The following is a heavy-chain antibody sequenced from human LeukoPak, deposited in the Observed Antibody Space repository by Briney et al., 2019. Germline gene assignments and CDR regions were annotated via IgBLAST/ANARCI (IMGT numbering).Heavy chain of an antibody. J-gene: IGHJ3*02. CDR1: EFTLSYYG. CDR2: ISDDGTTT. D-gene: IGHD6-19*01. V-gene: IGHV3-30*18. Sequence: GGSLRLSCAASEFTLSYYGIHWVREAPDKGREWVAVISDDGTTTFYADSVKGRITISRDNSKSTLYLQMNSLRAGDTAMYYCAKEQGSGWFGGFDIWGQGTMVTVSS. CDR3: AKEQGSGWFGGFDI.